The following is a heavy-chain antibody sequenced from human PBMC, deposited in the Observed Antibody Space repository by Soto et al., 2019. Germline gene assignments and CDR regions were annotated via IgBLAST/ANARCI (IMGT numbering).Heavy chain of an antibody. V-gene: IGHV3-15*01. J-gene: IGHJ4*02. CDR3: TTGIYYDILTGYHNVAY. CDR2: IKSKTDGGTA. CDR1: GFNLSHPW. Sequence: GGSLRLSCVASGFNLSHPWMTWVRQAAGRGLEWVGRIKSKTDGGTADYAAPVKGRATISRDDSKNTVYLQMNSLKTEDTAVYYCTTGIYYDILTGYHNVAYWGQGALVTVSS. D-gene: IGHD3-9*01.